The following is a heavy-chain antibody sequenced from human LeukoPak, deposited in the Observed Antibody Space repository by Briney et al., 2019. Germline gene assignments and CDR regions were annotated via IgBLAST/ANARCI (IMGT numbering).Heavy chain of an antibody. D-gene: IGHD3-16*01. J-gene: IGHJ4*02. CDR3: AKVGGYGGYYFDY. CDR1: GFTFSSYA. V-gene: IGHV3-23*01. CDR2: ISGSGGST. Sequence: GGSLRLSCAASGFTFSSYAMSWVRQAPGKGLEWVSAISGSGGSTYYADSVKGRFTISRDNSKNTLYLQMNSLRTEDTALYYCAKVGGYGGYYFDYWGQGTLVTVSS.